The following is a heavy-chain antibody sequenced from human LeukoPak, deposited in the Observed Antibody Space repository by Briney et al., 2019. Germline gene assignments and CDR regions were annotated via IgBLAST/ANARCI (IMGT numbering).Heavy chain of an antibody. D-gene: IGHD4-17*01. CDR3: ARAGADYGDYPDY. J-gene: IGHJ4*02. CDR2: ISYDGSNK. CDR1: GFTFSSYA. V-gene: IGHV3-30-3*01. Sequence: GGSLRLSCAASGFTFSSYAMHWVRQAPGKGLEWVAVISYDGSNKYYADSVKGRFTISRDNSKNTLYLQMNSLRAEDTAVYYCARAGADYGDYPDYWGQGTLVTVSS.